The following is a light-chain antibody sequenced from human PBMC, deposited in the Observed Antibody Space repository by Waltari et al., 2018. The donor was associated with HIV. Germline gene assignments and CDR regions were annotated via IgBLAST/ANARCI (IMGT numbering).Light chain of an antibody. CDR2: EVT. CDR3: SSYTTDSTLV. J-gene: IGLJ3*02. Sequence: QSALTQPASVSGSPGQSITISCTGTSSAVGVYTSVSWYQHLPGKAPKLMIYEVTNRPSGVSDRFSGSKSGNTASLTISGLQAEDEADYYCSSYTTDSTLVFGAGTKLTVL. V-gene: IGLV2-14*01. CDR1: SSAVGVYTS.